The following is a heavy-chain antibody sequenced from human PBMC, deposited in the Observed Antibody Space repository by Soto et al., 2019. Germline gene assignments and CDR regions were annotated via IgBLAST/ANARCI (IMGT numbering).Heavy chain of an antibody. V-gene: IGHV3-23*01. J-gene: IGHJ4*02. Sequence: GGSLRLSCAASGFTFSTYAMAWVRQAPGKGLEWVSDISGSGENTHYADSVKGRFTISRDNSKNTLYLQMNSLRVEDTAIYYCAKEDGTYFTNHFHYWGRGTLVTVSS. CDR1: GFTFSTYA. CDR2: ISGSGENT. CDR3: AKEDGTYFTNHFHY. D-gene: IGHD3-3*01.